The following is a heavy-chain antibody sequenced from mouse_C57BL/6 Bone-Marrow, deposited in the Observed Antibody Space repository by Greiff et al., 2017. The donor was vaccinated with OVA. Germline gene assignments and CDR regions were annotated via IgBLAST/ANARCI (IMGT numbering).Heavy chain of an antibody. Sequence: EVNVVESGGDLVKPGGSLKLSCAASGFTFSSYGMSWVRQTPDKRLEWVATISSGGSYTYYPDSVKGRFTISRDNAKNTLYLQMSSLKSEDTAMYYCAITTVEGDYWGQGTTLTVSS. CDR2: ISSGGSYT. V-gene: IGHV5-6*01. CDR1: GFTFSSYG. D-gene: IGHD1-1*01. CDR3: AITTVEGDY. J-gene: IGHJ2*01.